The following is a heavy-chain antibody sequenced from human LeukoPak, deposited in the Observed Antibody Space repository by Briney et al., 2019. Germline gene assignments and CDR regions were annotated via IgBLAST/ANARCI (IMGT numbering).Heavy chain of an antibody. J-gene: IGHJ6*03. Sequence: ASVKVTCKACGYTFTGYYFHWVRQATGQGLEWMGWINPNTAGTNYAQKFLGRVTLTWDTSISTSYMELNRLTSDDTAVYYCATSDGDFMAGHYYYMGVWGKGTSVTVSS. CDR1: GYTFTGYY. CDR3: ATSDGDFMAGHYYYMGV. D-gene: IGHD3-10*01. CDR2: INPNTAGT. V-gene: IGHV1-2*02.